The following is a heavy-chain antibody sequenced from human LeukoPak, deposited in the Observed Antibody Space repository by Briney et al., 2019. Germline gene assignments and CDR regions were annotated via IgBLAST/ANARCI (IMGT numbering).Heavy chain of an antibody. V-gene: IGHV3-30*18. CDR3: AKAEGYDILTGLDY. CDR2: ILYDGSNK. CDR1: GFSFSSYG. D-gene: IGHD3-9*01. Sequence: GESLRLSCAASGFSFSSYGMHWVRQAPGKGLEWVAVILYDGSNKYYADSVKGRFTISRDNSKNTLYLQMNSLRTEDTAVYYCAKAEGYDILTGLDYWGQGTLVTVSS. J-gene: IGHJ4*02.